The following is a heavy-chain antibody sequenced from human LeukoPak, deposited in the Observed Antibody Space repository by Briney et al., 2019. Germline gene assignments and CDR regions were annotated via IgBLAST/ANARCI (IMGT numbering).Heavy chain of an antibody. V-gene: IGHV3-11*04. D-gene: IGHD2-15*01. CDR2: ISSSSSTI. CDR3: ARDIVVVVAATSRIYYYYYMDV. Sequence: PGGSLRLSCAASGFTFSDYYMSWIRQAPGKGLEWVSYISSSSSTIYYADSVKGRFTISRDNAKNSLYLQMNSLRAEDTAVYYCARDIVVVVAATSRIYYYYYMDVWGKGTTVTVSS. CDR1: GFTFSDYY. J-gene: IGHJ6*03.